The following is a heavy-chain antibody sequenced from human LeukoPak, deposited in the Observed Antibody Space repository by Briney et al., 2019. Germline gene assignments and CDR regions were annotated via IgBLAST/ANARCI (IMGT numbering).Heavy chain of an antibody. V-gene: IGHV4-61*02. D-gene: IGHD5-18*01. J-gene: IGHJ4*02. CDR2: IYSSGRT. Sequence: SETLSLTCTVSGDSINSNNYYWSWIRQPAGKGLEWIGRIYSSGRTNYNPSLKSRVTISLDTSRNQFSLRLYSVTAADTAIYYCARRVYSYGYYFDYWGQGTLVTVSS. CDR3: ARRVYSYGYYFDY. CDR1: GDSINSNNYY.